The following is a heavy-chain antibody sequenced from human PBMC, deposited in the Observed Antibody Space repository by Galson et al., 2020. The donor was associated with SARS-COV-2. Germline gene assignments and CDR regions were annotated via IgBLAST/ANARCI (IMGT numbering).Heavy chain of an antibody. CDR1: GSSISSGSYS. V-gene: IGHV4-30-2*01. CDR3: ARLHYGEYAPEAFDI. CDR2: ISHSGGT. D-gene: IGHD4-17*01. J-gene: IGHJ3*02. Sequence: SATLSLTCAVSGSSISSGSYSWNWIRQPQGKGLEWIGYISHSGGTYYNPSLKSRVTISGDRPKNQYSLRLSSVTAADTAVYYCARLHYGEYAPEAFDIWGPGTRVTVAS.